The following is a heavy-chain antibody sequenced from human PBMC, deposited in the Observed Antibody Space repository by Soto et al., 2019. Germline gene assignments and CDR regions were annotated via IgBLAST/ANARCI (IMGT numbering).Heavy chain of an antibody. D-gene: IGHD6-19*01. CDR3: TPLALKYSSGWYEYSD. Sequence: EVQLVEFGGGLVKPGGSLRLSCAASGFTFSNVWMNWVRQAPGKGLEWVGRIKSKTDGGTTDYAAPVKGRFTISRDDSKNTLSLQMNSLKTEDTAVYYCTPLALKYSSGWYEYSDWGQGTLVTVSS. CDR1: GFTFSNVW. V-gene: IGHV3-15*07. J-gene: IGHJ4*02. CDR2: IKSKTDGGTT.